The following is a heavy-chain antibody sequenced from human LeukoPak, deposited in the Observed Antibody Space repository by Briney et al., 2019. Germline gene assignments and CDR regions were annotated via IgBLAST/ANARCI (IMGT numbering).Heavy chain of an antibody. J-gene: IGHJ6*03. Sequence: GGSLRLSCAASGITVRSNYMSWVGQAPGKGLEWVAGIYSGGRTHYSASVKGRFTISIDNSKNTLYLQMNSLRAEDTAVYYCARVLSGSGSLYYYYYYMDVWGKGTTVTISS. CDR1: GITVRSNY. D-gene: IGHD3-10*01. CDR3: ARVLSGSGSLYYYYYYMDV. CDR2: IYSGGRT. V-gene: IGHV3-66*01.